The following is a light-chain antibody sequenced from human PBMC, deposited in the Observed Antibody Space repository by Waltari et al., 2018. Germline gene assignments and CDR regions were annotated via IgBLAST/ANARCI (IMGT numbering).Light chain of an antibody. J-gene: IGKJ4*01. V-gene: IGKV2-30*02. CDR2: KVS. CDR1: QSLLHSDGNTY. CDR3: MQGTHWPLN. Sequence: DVVMTQSPLSLPVTLGQPASISCRSSQSLLHSDGNTYLNWFHQRPGQSPRRLIYKVSSRDSGVSDRFSGSEAGTDFTLKISRVEAEDVGVYYCMQGTHWPLNFGGGTKVEIK.